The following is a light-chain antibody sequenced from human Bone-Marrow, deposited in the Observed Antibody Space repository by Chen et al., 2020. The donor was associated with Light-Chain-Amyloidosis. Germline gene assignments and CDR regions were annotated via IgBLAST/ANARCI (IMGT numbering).Light chain of an antibody. Sequence: QSALTQPASVSGSPGQSITISCTGTSSDVGSYNLFSWYQQHPGKAPKLMIYEVSKRPSGVSTRFSGSKSGNTASLTISGLQAEDEADYYCCSYAGSSTYVFGTGTKVTVL. V-gene: IGLV2-23*02. J-gene: IGLJ1*01. CDR3: CSYAGSSTYV. CDR1: SSDVGSYNL. CDR2: EVS.